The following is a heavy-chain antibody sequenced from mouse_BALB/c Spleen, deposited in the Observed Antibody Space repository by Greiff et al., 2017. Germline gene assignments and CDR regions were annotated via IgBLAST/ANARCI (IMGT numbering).Heavy chain of an antibody. CDR1: GFAFSSYD. V-gene: IGHV5-12-1*01. Sequence: EVMLVESGGGLVKPGGSLKLSCAASGFAFSSYDMSWVRQTPEKRLEWVAYISSGGGSTYYPDTVKGRFTISRDNAKNTLYLQMSSLKSEDTAMYYCARERGNSLLRLRFAYWGQGTLVTVSA. J-gene: IGHJ3*01. D-gene: IGHD1-2*01. CDR3: ARERGNSLLRLRFAY. CDR2: ISSGGGST.